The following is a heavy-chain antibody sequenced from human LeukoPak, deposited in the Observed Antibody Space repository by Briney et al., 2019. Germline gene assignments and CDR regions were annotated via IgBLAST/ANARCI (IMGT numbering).Heavy chain of an antibody. CDR1: GYTFTGYY. D-gene: IGHD2-15*01. J-gene: IGHJ4*02. V-gene: IGHV1-2*02. CDR3: ARDFTGLLPPSYYFDY. CDR2: INPNGADT. Sequence: ASVKVSCKASGYTFTGYYMHWVRQAPGQRLGWMGWINPNGADTNYAQKFQGRVTMTRDTSISTAYMELSRLRSDDTALYYCARDFTGLLPPSYYFDYWGQGTLVTVPS.